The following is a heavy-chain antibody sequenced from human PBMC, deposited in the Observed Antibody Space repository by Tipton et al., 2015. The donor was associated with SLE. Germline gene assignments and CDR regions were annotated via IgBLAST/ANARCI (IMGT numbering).Heavy chain of an antibody. CDR3: ARPKPIRWYSGASDI. CDR2: IYDSGNT. V-gene: IGHV4-39*07. Sequence: GLVKPSETLSLNCVVSGGSIINDNYFWGWIRQPPGKRLEFIGTIYDSGNTYFNPSYKSRVTISVDASKNQFSLKLSSVTAADTAVYYCARPKPIRWYSGASDIWGQGTMVTVSS. J-gene: IGHJ3*02. D-gene: IGHD2-21*01. CDR1: GGSIINDNYF.